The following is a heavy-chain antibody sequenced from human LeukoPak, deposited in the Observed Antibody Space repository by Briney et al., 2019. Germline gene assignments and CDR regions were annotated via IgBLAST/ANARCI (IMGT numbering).Heavy chain of an antibody. D-gene: IGHD3-16*01. CDR3: ARDRITFGGVLY. CDR2: ISSSSSYI. Sequence: GGSLRLSCAASGFTFSSYSMNWVRRAPGKGLEWVSSISSSSSYIYYADSVKGRFTISRDNAKNSLYLQMNSLRAEDTAVYYCARDRITFGGVLYWGQGTLVTVSS. V-gene: IGHV3-21*01. CDR1: GFTFSSYS. J-gene: IGHJ4*02.